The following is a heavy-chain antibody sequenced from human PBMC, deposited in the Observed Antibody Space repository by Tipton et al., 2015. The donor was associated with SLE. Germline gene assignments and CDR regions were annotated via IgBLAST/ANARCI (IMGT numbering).Heavy chain of an antibody. CDR2: IYNSVHAINNPSLSSGST. Sequence: LRLSCTVSGGSFTTYYWNWVRQSPGRGLEWIGYIYNSVHAINNPSLSSGSTKYNPSLEGRVTISGDTSKNQVSLKVTSVAAADTAVYCCARLFTAFDIWGQGTMVTVSS. J-gene: IGHJ3*02. V-gene: IGHV4-59*01. CDR1: GGSFTTYY. CDR3: ARLFTAFDI.